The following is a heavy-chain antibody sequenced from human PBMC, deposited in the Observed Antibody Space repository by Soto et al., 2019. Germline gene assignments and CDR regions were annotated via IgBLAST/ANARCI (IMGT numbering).Heavy chain of an antibody. J-gene: IGHJ4*02. Sequence: SETLSLTCAVSGDSISSSVWCVWVRQPPGKGLEWIGEIFHSGSTNYNPSLKSRATMSVDKSKNQFSLNLTSVTAADTALYYCARQAWTRLDCWGQGTLVTVSS. CDR2: IFHSGST. CDR3: ARQAWTRLDC. D-gene: IGHD2-2*01. V-gene: IGHV4-4*02. CDR1: GDSISSSVW.